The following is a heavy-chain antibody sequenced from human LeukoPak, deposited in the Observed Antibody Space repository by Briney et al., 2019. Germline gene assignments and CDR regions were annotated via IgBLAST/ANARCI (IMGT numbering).Heavy chain of an antibody. CDR1: GGSFSGYF. CDR2: INQSGIT. Sequence: SETLSLTCAVYGGSFSGYFWSWIRQPPGKGLEWIGEINQSGITNYNPSLKSRVTISLDTSKSQFSLKLSSVTAADTAVYYCARVKVDYDYVWGSYRDSYYFDYWGQGTLVTVSS. V-gene: IGHV4-34*01. CDR3: ARVKVDYDYVWGSYRDSYYFDY. D-gene: IGHD3-16*02. J-gene: IGHJ4*02.